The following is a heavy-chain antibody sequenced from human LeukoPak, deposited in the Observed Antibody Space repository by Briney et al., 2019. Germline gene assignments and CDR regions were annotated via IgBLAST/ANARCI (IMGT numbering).Heavy chain of an antibody. V-gene: IGHV1-69*13. CDR3: ARGPIAVAGTGYWFDP. D-gene: IGHD6-19*01. J-gene: IGHJ5*02. CDR2: IIPIFGTA. Sequence: ASVKVSCKASGGTFSSYAISWVRQAPGQGLEWMGGIIPIFGTADYAQKFQGRVTITADESTNTAYMELSSLRSVDAAVYYCARGPIAVAGTGYWFDPWGQGTLVTVSS. CDR1: GGTFSSYA.